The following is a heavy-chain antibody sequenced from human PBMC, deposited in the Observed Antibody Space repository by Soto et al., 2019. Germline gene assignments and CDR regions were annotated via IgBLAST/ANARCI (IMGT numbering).Heavy chain of an antibody. CDR2: INQAGSER. CDR3: TRDPSAGPSNWFDP. CDR1: GLTFSTFW. D-gene: IGHD6-13*01. J-gene: IGHJ5*02. Sequence: PGGSLRLSCEASGLTFSTFWMSWVLQAPGQWLEWVAKINQAGSERDYVDSVRGPFRVSRHNAKNPLYLQMDSLTVDDTALYFCTRDPSAGPSNWFDPWGQGTRVTVSS. V-gene: IGHV3-7*03.